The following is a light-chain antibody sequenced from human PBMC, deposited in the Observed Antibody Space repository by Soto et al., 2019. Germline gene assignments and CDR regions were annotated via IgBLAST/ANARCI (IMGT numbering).Light chain of an antibody. CDR2: GAS. J-gene: IGKJ5*01. CDR1: QTLSSRH. Sequence: VLTQSPGTLSLSPGERATLSCRASQTLSSRHLAWYQQKPGQAPRLLIYGASTRATGIPARFSGSGSGTDFTLTISRLEPEDFAVFYCQHYDSLPITFGQGTRLEIK. V-gene: IGKV3-20*01. CDR3: QHYDSLPIT.